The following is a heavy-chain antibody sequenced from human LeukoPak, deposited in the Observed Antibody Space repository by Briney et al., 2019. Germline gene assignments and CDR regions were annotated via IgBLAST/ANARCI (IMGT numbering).Heavy chain of an antibody. CDR3: ARVTSSTLIDP. Sequence: PGGSLRPSCAASGFTFSDYYMSWIRQAPGKGLEWVSYISSSDNTKYYADSVKGRFTISRDNAKHSLYLHMNSLRAEDTAVYYCARVTSSTLIDPWGQGTRVTVSS. CDR1: GFTFSDYY. CDR2: ISSSDNTK. J-gene: IGHJ5*02. V-gene: IGHV3-11*04. D-gene: IGHD1-14*01.